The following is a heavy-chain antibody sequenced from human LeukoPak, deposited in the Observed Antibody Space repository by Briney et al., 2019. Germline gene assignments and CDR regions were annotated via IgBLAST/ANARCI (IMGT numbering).Heavy chain of an antibody. CDR1: GGSISSGGYY. CDR2: IYHSGST. Sequence: SETLSLTCTVSGGSISSGGYYWSWIRQPPGKGLEWIGYIYHSGSTYYNPSLKSRVTISVDRSKNQFSLKLSSVTAADTAVYYCARVQPTWIQLWSNGIFDYWGQGTLVTVSS. J-gene: IGHJ4*02. V-gene: IGHV4-30-2*01. D-gene: IGHD5-18*01. CDR3: ARVQPTWIQLWSNGIFDY.